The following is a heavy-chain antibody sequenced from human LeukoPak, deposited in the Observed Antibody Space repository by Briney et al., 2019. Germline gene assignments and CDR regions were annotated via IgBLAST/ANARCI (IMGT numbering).Heavy chain of an antibody. CDR1: GFTFRSHA. CDR2: ISYDGSNK. Sequence: GGSLRLSCATSGFTFRSHAMHWVRQSPGKGLEWVAVISYDGSNKYYADSVKGRFTISRDNSKNTLYLQMNSLRAEDTAVYYCARDQGSGWVNYFDYWGQGTLVTVSS. J-gene: IGHJ4*02. CDR3: ARDQGSGWVNYFDY. V-gene: IGHV3-30-3*01. D-gene: IGHD6-19*01.